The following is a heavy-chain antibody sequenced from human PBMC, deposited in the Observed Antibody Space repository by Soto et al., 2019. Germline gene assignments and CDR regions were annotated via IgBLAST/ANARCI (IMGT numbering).Heavy chain of an antibody. CDR3: ATHPAAGPFDY. CDR1: GFTFSSYW. Sequence: EVQLVESGGGLVQPGGSLRLSCSASGFTFSSYWMSWVRQAPGKGLERVANIKQDGSEKYYVDSVKGRFTISRDNAKNSLYLQMNSLRAEDTAVYYCATHPAAGPFDYWGQGTLVTVSS. CDR2: IKQDGSEK. V-gene: IGHV3-7*01. J-gene: IGHJ4*02. D-gene: IGHD6-13*01.